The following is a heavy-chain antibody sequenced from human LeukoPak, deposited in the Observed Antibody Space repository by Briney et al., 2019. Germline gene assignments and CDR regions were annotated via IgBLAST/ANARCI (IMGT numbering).Heavy chain of an antibody. CDR3: ASRAYDFWSGSREDIDY. V-gene: IGHV3-21*01. Sequence: GGSLRLSCAAPGFTFSSYSMNWVRQAPGKGLEWVSSISSSSSYIYYADSVKGRFTISRDNAKNSLYLQMNSLRAEDTAAYYCASRAYDFWSGSREDIDYWGQGTPVTVSS. J-gene: IGHJ4*02. CDR2: ISSSSSYI. D-gene: IGHD3-3*01. CDR1: GFTFSSYS.